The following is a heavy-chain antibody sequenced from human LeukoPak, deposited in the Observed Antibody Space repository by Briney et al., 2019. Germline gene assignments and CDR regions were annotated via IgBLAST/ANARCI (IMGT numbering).Heavy chain of an antibody. D-gene: IGHD2-2*01. Sequence: PGRSLRLSCAASGFTFSSYAMHWVRQAPGKGLEWVAVISYDGSNKYYADSVKGRFTISGDNSKNTLYLQMNSLRAEDTAVYYCAREVVVVPAAMGVGAFDIWGQGTMVTVSS. V-gene: IGHV3-30*04. J-gene: IGHJ3*02. CDR1: GFTFSSYA. CDR3: AREVVVVPAAMGVGAFDI. CDR2: ISYDGSNK.